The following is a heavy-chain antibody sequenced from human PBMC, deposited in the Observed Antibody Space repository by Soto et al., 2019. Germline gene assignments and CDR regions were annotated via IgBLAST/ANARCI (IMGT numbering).Heavy chain of an antibody. V-gene: IGHV1-18*01. CDR1: GYTFTSYG. Sequence: ASVKVSCKVSGYTFTSYGMSWVRQAPGQGLEGMGWINTYKGNTNYAQRLQGRVTMTTDTSTSTAYMELRSLPSDATAVYYCAARSQRDPYYFDQWGQGTLITVPS. CDR3: AARSQRDPYYFDQ. D-gene: IGHD3-10*01. CDR2: INTYKGNT. J-gene: IGHJ4*02.